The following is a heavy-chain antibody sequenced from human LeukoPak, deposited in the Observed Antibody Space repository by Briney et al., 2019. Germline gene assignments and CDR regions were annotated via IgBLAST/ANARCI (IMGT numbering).Heavy chain of an antibody. J-gene: IGHJ4*02. CDR1: GYTLTELS. D-gene: IGHD3-22*01. V-gene: IGHV1-24*01. CDR3: ATSPRYNYDSSGYYRFDY. Sequence: ASVKVSCKVSGYTLTELSMHWVRQAPGKGLEWMGGFDPEDGETIYAQKFQGRVTMTEDTSTDTAYMELSSLRSEDTAVYYCATSPRYNYDSSGYYRFDYWGQGTLVTVSS. CDR2: FDPEDGET.